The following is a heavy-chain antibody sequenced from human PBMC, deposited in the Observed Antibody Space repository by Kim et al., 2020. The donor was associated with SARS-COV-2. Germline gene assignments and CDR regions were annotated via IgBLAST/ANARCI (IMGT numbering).Heavy chain of an antibody. CDR1: GFTFSGSA. Sequence: GGSLRLSCAASGFTFSGSAMHWVRQASGKGLEWVGRIRSKANSYATAYAASVKGRFTISRDDSKNTAYLQMNSLKTEDTAVYYCTSLHFHYYGSTQPPTLRPWGQGTLVTVSS. CDR2: IRSKANSYAT. J-gene: IGHJ5*02. D-gene: IGHD3-10*01. CDR3: TSLHFHYYGSTQPPTLRP. V-gene: IGHV3-73*01.